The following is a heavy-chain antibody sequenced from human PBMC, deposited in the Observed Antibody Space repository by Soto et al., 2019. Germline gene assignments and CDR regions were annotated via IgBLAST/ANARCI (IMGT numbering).Heavy chain of an antibody. J-gene: IGHJ5*02. V-gene: IGHV4-31*03. CDR3: ARDGAGDILTGYYNEGWFDP. CDR2: IYYSGST. CDR1: GGSISSGGYY. Sequence: SETLSLTCTVSGGSISSGGYYWSWIRQHPGKGLEWIGYIYYSGSTYYNPSLKSRVTISVDTSKNQFSLKLSSVTAADTAVYYFARDGAGDILTGYYNEGWFDPSGQGILVTVSS. D-gene: IGHD3-9*01.